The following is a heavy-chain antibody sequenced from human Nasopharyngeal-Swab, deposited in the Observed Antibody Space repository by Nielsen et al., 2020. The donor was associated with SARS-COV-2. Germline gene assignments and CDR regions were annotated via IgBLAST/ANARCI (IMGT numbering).Heavy chain of an antibody. CDR1: GGSISTSNW. D-gene: IGHD1-26*01. J-gene: IGHJ4*02. V-gene: IGHV4-4*02. Sequence: SETLSLTCAVSGGSISTSNWWSCVRQPPGKGLEWFGEIYHSGSTNYNPFLKSRVTISVDKSKNQFSLKLSSVTAADPAVYYCARGEGAVDYWGQGTLVTVSS. CDR3: ARGEGAVDY. CDR2: IYHSGST.